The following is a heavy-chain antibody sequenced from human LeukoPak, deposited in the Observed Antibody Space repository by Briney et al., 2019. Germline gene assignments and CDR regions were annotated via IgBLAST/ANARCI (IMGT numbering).Heavy chain of an antibody. V-gene: IGHV4-4*07. CDR3: AREDIVVVPAATDY. CDR2: IYTSGST. Sequence: PSETLSLTCTVSGGSISSYYWSWIRQPAGKGLEWIGRIYTSGSTNYNPSLKCRVTMSVDTSKNQFSLKLSSVTAADTAVYYCAREDIVVVPAATDYWGQGTLVTASS. CDR1: GGSISSYY. D-gene: IGHD2-2*01. J-gene: IGHJ4*02.